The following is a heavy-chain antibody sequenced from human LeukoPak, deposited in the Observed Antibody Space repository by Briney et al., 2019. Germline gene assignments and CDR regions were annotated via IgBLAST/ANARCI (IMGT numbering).Heavy chain of an antibody. D-gene: IGHD2-21*01. CDR1: GFSFGSYW. CDR3: ARLGLGGYSYSLDY. Sequence: GGSLRLSCAASGFSFGSYWMNWVRQAPGKGLVWVANIKEDGSEKYYVDSVKGRFTISRDSAKNALYLQMNSLRAEDTAVYYCARLGLGGYSYSLDYWGQGTLVTVSS. V-gene: IGHV3-7*01. J-gene: IGHJ4*02. CDR2: IKEDGSEK.